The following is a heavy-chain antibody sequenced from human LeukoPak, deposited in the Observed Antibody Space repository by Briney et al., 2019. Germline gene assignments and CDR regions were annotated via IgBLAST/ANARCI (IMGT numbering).Heavy chain of an antibody. CDR3: ARRPGQQHYFDY. D-gene: IGHD6-13*01. CDR2: IYYSGST. J-gene: IGHJ4*02. V-gene: IGHV4-59*08. Sequence: PSETLSLTCTVSGGSISNNYWSWIRQPPERGLEWIGYIYYSGSTNYSPSLKSRVTISVDTSKNQFSLKLSSVTAADTAVYYCARRPGQQHYFDYWGQGTLVTVSS. CDR1: GGSISNNY.